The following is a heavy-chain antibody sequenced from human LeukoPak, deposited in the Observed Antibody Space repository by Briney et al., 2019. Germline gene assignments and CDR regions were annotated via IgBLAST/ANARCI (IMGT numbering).Heavy chain of an antibody. CDR2: ISYDGSNK. CDR1: GFTFSSYA. J-gene: IGHJ4*02. D-gene: IGHD1-26*01. Sequence: GGSLRLSYAASGFTFSSYAMHWVRQAPGKGLEWVAVISYDGSNKYYADSVKGRFTISRDNSKNTLYLQMNSLRAEDTAVYYCAKGGRSYPGESFDYWGQGTLVTVSS. V-gene: IGHV3-30-3*01. CDR3: AKGGRSYPGESFDY.